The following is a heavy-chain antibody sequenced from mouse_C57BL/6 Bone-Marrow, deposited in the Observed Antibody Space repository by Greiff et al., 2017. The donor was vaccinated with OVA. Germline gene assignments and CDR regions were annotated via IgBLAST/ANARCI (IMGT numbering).Heavy chain of an antibody. CDR2: INPNNGGT. D-gene: IGHD1-3*01. V-gene: IGHV1-26*01. CDR1: GYTFTDYY. CDR3: ARRYKDEYFDV. Sequence: VQLQQSGPELVKPGASVKISCKASGYTFTDYYMNWVKQSHGKSLEWIGDINPNNGGTSYNQKFKGKATLTVDKSSSTAYMELRSLTSEDSAVYYCARRYKDEYFDVWGTGTTVTVSS. J-gene: IGHJ1*03.